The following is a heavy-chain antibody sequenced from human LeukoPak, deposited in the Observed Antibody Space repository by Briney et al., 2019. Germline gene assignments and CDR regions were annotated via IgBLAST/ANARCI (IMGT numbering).Heavy chain of an antibody. CDR2: MREERGQE. CDR1: GLSVSNHW. D-gene: IGHD5-18*01. J-gene: IGHJ5*02. V-gene: IGHV3-7*03. Sequence: GGSLRLSCVASGLSVSNHWMSWVRQAPGKGLEWVANMREERGQEYYVDSVKGRLTISKNSAKNSLYLQMNTLRVEDTAMDYCASLDTAKQPLANHWGQGTLVTVSS. CDR3: ASLDTAKQPLANH.